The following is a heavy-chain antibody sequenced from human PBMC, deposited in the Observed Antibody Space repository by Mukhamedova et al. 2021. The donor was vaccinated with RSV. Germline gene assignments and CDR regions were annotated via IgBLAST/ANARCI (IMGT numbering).Heavy chain of an antibody. J-gene: IGHJ4*02. D-gene: IGHD6-13*01. V-gene: IGHV3-72*01. CDR2: TRNKANSHTT. Sequence: GKGLEWVGRTRNKANSHTTEYAASVKGRFTVSRDDSRNSLFLQMNSLKTEDTAVYYCARVHSSSWFGSYFDYWGQGTLVTVSS. CDR3: ARVHSSSWFGSYFDY.